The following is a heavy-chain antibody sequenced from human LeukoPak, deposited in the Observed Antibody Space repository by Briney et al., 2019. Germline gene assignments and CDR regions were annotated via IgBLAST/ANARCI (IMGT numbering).Heavy chain of an antibody. CDR1: GGTFSSYA. Sequence: SVKVSCKASGGTFSSYAISWVRQAPGQGLEWMGGIIPIFGTANYAQKFQGRVTITADESTSTAYMELSRLRSDDTAVYYCATVLYGGYFDYWGQGTLVTVSS. CDR2: IIPIFGTA. V-gene: IGHV1-69*13. CDR3: ATVLYGGYFDY. J-gene: IGHJ4*02. D-gene: IGHD4/OR15-4a*01.